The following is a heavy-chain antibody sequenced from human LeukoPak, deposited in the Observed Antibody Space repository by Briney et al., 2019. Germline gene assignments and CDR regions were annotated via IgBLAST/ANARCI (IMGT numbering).Heavy chain of an antibody. CDR1: GGSISSYY. CDR2: IYYSGST. D-gene: IGHD5-12*01. CDR3: ARVIGGIVATITSTYYYYYMDV. V-gene: IGHV4-59*12. J-gene: IGHJ6*03. Sequence: SETLSLTCTVSGGSISSYYWSWIRQPPGKGLEWIGYIYYSGSTNYNPSLQSRVTMSVDTSKNQFSLKLSSVTAADTAVYYCARVIGGIVATITSTYYYYYMDVWGKGTTVTISS.